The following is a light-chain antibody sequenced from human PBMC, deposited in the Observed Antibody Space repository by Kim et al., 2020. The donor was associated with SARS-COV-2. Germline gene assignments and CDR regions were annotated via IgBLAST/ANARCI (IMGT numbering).Light chain of an antibody. V-gene: IGKV3-20*01. Sequence: ELVLTQSPGTLSLSPGARATLSCRARQSGSSTYLAWYQQRPGQAHRLLICGASSRATGVPDRFSGSGSGADFTLTISRLEPEEFAVYYCQQHGTSPRPFGQGTKVDIK. CDR3: QQHGTSPRP. CDR1: QSGSSTY. J-gene: IGKJ1*01. CDR2: GAS.